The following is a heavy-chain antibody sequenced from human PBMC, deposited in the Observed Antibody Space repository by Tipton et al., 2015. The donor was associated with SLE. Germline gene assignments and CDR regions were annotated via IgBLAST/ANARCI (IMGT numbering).Heavy chain of an antibody. Sequence: SLRLSCAASGFTFSNAWMSWVRQAPGQGLEWVANIKQDGSEQYSVDSVKGRFTISRDNAKNSLYLHMNSLRAEDTALYYCARGSADPSIYYYPFDYWGQGTLVTVSS. J-gene: IGHJ4*02. CDR3: ARGSADPSIYYYPFDY. D-gene: IGHD3-22*01. CDR1: GFTFSNAW. V-gene: IGHV3-7*01. CDR2: IKQDGSEQ.